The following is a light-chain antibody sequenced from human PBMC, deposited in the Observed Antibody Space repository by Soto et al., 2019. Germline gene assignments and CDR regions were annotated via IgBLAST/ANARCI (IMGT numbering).Light chain of an antibody. CDR2: AAS. J-gene: IGKJ1*01. CDR3: QQSYSTPRT. V-gene: IGKV1-39*01. Sequence: DIQMTQSPPSLSASVGDRVSITCRASQRISSHLNWYQQKPGQAPKLLIYAASNLQSGVPSTFSGSGSGTDFTLTISSLQPEDFATYYCQQSYSTPRTFGQATKVEIK. CDR1: QRISSH.